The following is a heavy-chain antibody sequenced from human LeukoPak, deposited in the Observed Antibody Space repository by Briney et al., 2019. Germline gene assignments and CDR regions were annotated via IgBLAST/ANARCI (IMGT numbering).Heavy chain of an antibody. D-gene: IGHD2-15*01. CDR2: IKQDGSET. J-gene: IGHJ4*02. CDR3: ASKLI. Sequence: KGLEWVANIKQDGSETYYVDSVKGRFTISRDNAKNSLYLQMNSLRAEDTALYYCASKLIWGQGTLVTVSS. V-gene: IGHV3-7*01.